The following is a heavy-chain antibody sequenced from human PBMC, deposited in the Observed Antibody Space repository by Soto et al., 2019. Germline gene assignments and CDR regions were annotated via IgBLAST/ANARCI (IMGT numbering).Heavy chain of an antibody. V-gene: IGHV4-59*01. Sequence: QVQLQESGPGLAKPSETLSLTCTVSGDSISSFYWTWIRQPPGKGLEWVGYIFSSGSTNYNPSLKSRVTISVDTSENQFSLKLTSVTAADTAVYYCARVGYCSSTPCWPIGYFEYWCQGTLVTVSS. D-gene: IGHD2-2*01. CDR3: ARVGYCSSTPCWPIGYFEY. CDR2: IFSSGST. CDR1: GDSISSFY. J-gene: IGHJ4*02.